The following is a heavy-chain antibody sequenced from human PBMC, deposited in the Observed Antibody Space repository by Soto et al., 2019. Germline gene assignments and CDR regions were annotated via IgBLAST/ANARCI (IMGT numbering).Heavy chain of an antibody. J-gene: IGHJ4*02. CDR2: IYWDGDE. D-gene: IGHD3-9*01. CDR3: VHRVLRTFYGLVTTTALYFDH. CDR1: GFSLTTSGVG. Sequence: QITLKESGPTLVKPTQTLTLTCTFSGFSLTTSGVGVGWIRQTPGRAPEWLALIYWDGDERYSPSLKSRLTSTKDASRNQVVLTLANIDPVDTATYYCVHRVLRTFYGLVTTTALYFDHWGQGALVTVSS. V-gene: IGHV2-5*02.